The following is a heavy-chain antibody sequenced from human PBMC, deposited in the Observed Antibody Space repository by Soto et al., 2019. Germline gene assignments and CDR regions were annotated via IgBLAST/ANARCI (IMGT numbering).Heavy chain of an antibody. CDR3: ASLYYDILTGA. J-gene: IGHJ5*02. V-gene: IGHV4-34*01. D-gene: IGHD3-9*01. CDR2: INHSGST. CDR1: GGSFSGYY. Sequence: PSETLSLTCAVYGGSFSGYYWSWIRQPPGKGLEWIGEINHSGSTNYNPSLKSRVTISVDTSKNQFSLKLSSVTAADTAVYYCASLYYDILTGAWGQGTLVTVSS.